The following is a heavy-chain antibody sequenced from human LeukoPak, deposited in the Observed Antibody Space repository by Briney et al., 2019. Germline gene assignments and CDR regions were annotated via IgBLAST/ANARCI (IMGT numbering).Heavy chain of an antibody. Sequence: GGSLRLSCAASEFTFYNYWMSWVRQAPGKGLEWVAVISYDGSNKYYADSVKGRFTISRDNSENTLYLQMNSLRAEDTAVYYCAKVGKSSSWYDAFDIWGQGTMVTVSS. CDR2: ISYDGSNK. J-gene: IGHJ3*02. CDR1: EFTFYNYW. CDR3: AKVGKSSSWYDAFDI. V-gene: IGHV3-30*18. D-gene: IGHD6-13*01.